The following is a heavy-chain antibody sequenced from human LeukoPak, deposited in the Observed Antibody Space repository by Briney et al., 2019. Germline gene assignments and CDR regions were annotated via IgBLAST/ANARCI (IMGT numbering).Heavy chain of an antibody. Sequence: PSETLSLTCTVSGGSISSSSYYWGWIRQPPGKGLEWIGYIYYSGSTNYNPSLKSRVTISADTFKNQFSLKLSSVTAADTAVYYCARAPSTYFYGLGTYSNYFDYWGQGTLVTVSS. D-gene: IGHD3-10*01. V-gene: IGHV4-61*05. CDR3: ARAPSTYFYGLGTYSNYFDY. CDR2: IYYSGST. CDR1: GGSISSSSYY. J-gene: IGHJ4*02.